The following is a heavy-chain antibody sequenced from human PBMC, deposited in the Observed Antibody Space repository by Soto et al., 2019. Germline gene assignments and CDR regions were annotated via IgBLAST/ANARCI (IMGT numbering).Heavy chain of an antibody. J-gene: IGHJ2*01. D-gene: IGHD4-17*01. CDR3: AKDENYGDNRYFDL. V-gene: IGHV3-30*18. CDR1: GFTFSSYG. CDR2: ISYDGSNK. Sequence: GGSLRLSCAASGFTFSSYGMHWVRQAPGKGLEWVAVISYDGSNKYYADSVKGRFTISRDNSKNTLYLQMNSLRAEDTAVYYCAKDENYGDNRYFDLWGRGTLVPVSS.